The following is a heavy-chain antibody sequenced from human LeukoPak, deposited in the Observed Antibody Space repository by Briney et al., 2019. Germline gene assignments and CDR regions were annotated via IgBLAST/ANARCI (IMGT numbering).Heavy chain of an antibody. CDR2: IGAYNGNT. CDR1: GYTFTGYY. D-gene: IGHD2-2*01. Sequence: GASVKVSCKASGYTFTGYYMHWVRQAPGQGLEWMGWIGAYNGNTNYAQKLQGRVTMTTDTSTSTAYMELRSLRSDDTAVYYCANIVVVPAAIGYYYYYMDVWGKGTTVTVSS. V-gene: IGHV1-18*04. J-gene: IGHJ6*03. CDR3: ANIVVVPAAIGYYYYYMDV.